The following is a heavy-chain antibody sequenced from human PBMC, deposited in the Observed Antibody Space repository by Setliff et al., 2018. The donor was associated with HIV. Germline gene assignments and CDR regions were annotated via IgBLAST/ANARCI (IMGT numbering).Heavy chain of an antibody. CDR2: IYYSGSS. J-gene: IGHJ5*02. CDR3: ASRIYYYDESRVLREEGFVP. V-gene: IGHV4-59*08. CDR1: GGSISSYY. D-gene: IGHD3-22*01. Sequence: SETLSLTCTVSGGSISSYYWSVFRQPPGKGLEWIGYIYYSGSSNYNPSLKSRVTISVDTSNNQFSLKLTSVTAADTAMYYCASRIYYYDESRVLREEGFVPWGQGTLVTVSS.